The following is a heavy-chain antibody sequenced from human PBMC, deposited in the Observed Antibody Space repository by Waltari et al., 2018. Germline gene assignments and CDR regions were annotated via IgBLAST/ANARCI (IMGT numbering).Heavy chain of an antibody. Sequence: EVQLVESGGGLVKPGGSLRLSCAASGFTFSNAWMSWVRQAPGKGLEWVGRIKSKTDGGTTDYAAPVKGRFTISRDDSKNTLYLQMNSPKTEDTAVYYCTTESTGSGWYRADFAFDIWGQGTMVTVSS. V-gene: IGHV3-15*01. CDR3: TTESTGSGWYRADFAFDI. CDR2: IKSKTDGGTT. D-gene: IGHD6-19*01. J-gene: IGHJ3*02. CDR1: GFTFSNAW.